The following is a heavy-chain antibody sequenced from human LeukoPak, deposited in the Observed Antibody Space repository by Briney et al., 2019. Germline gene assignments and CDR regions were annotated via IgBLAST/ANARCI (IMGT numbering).Heavy chain of an antibody. J-gene: IGHJ3*01. D-gene: IGHD1-26*01. CDR3: ARDGVGTAFDL. CDR1: GFIFRSYP. Sequence: GGSLRLSCAASGFIFRSYPMHWVRQAPGKGLEGVAVISYDGSGENYADSVNGRFTISRDNSKNTLYLQMNSLRAEDTAVFYCARDGVGTAFDLWGQATMVTVSS. V-gene: IGHV3-30*01. CDR2: ISYDGSGE.